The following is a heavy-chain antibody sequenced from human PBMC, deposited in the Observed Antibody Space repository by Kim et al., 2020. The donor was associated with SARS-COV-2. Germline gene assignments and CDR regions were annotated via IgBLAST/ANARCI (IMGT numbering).Heavy chain of an antibody. Sequence: RVTISVDTSKTQFSLKLSSVTAADTAVYYCARGPPYDSSGYYFFGAFDIWGQGTMVTVSS. D-gene: IGHD3-22*01. V-gene: IGHV4-34*01. J-gene: IGHJ3*02. CDR3: ARGPPYDSSGYYFFGAFDI.